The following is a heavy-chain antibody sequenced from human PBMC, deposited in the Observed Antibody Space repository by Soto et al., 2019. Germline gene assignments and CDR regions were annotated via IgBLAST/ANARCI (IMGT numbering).Heavy chain of an antibody. V-gene: IGHV3-72*01. Sequence: WGSLRLSCAASGFTFSDHYMDWVRQAPGKGLEWVGRTRNKANSYTTEYAASAKGRFTISRDDSKNSLYLQMNSLKTEDTAVYYCARGAWSDSNLSGPSSLDYWGQGTLVTVSS. CDR1: GFTFSDHY. CDR3: ARGAWSDSNLSGPSSLDY. D-gene: IGHD4-4*01. CDR2: TRNKANSYTT. J-gene: IGHJ4*02.